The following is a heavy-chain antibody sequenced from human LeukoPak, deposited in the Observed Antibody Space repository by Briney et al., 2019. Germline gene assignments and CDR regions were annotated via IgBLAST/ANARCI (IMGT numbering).Heavy chain of an antibody. J-gene: IGHJ5*02. V-gene: IGHV4-4*07. D-gene: IGHD5-12*01. CDR1: GGSLGSYS. CDR3: ARRMLEARESSATNWFDT. Sequence: PSETLSLTCTVSGGSLGSYSWNWIRQPPGKGLEWLGRTYTSGSTNYNPSLQSRITISADTSKNQFSLKLTSVTAADTAVYYCARRMLEARESSATNWFDTWGQGTLVSVSS. CDR2: TYTSGST.